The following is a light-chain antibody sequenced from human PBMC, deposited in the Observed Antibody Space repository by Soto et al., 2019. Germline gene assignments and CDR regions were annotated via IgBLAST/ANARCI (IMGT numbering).Light chain of an antibody. CDR2: DVS. V-gene: IGLV2-11*01. CDR3: CSYAGSYTWV. J-gene: IGLJ1*01. Sequence: QSALTQPRSVSGSPGQSVTISCTGTSSDVGGYNFVSWYQQHPGKAPKLMIYDVSKRPSGVPDRFSGSKSGNTASLTISGLQAEDEADDYCCSYAGSYTWVFGTGTQLTVL. CDR1: SSDVGGYNF.